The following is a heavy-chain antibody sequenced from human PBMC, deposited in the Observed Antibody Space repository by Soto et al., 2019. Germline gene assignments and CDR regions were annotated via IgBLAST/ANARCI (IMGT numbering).Heavy chain of an antibody. CDR1: GFTFSSYA. J-gene: IGHJ4*02. CDR2: ISYDGSNK. V-gene: IGHV3-30-3*01. CDR3: ARDRAHTRGYLYSSGWFFDY. Sequence: LRLSCAASGFTFSSYAMHWVRQAPGKGLEWVAVISYDGSNKYYADSVKGRFTISRDNSKNTLYLQMNSLRAEDTAVYYCARDRAHTRGYLYSSGWFFDYWGQGTLVTVSS. D-gene: IGHD6-19*01.